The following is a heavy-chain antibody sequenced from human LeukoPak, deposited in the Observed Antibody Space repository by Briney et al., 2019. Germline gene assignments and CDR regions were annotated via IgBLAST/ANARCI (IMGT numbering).Heavy chain of an antibody. J-gene: IGHJ4*02. CDR2: IWYDGSNK. CDR1: GFTFSSYG. D-gene: IGHD1-26*01. CDR3: ARTYSGSYYAFDY. V-gene: IGHV3-33*01. Sequence: GGSLRLSCAASGFTFSSYGMHWVRQAPGKGLEWVAVIWYDGSNKYYADSVKGRFTISRDNSKNTLYLQMSSLRAEDTAVYYCARTYSGSYYAFDYWGQGTLVTVSS.